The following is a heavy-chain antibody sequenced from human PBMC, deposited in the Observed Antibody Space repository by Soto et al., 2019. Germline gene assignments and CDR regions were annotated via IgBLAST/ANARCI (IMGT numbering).Heavy chain of an antibody. CDR3: AREIAAAPPYYYYGMDV. V-gene: IGHV1-46*01. J-gene: IGHJ6*02. CDR2: INPSGGST. Sequence: GASVKVSCKASGYTFTSYYMHWVRQAPGQGLEWMGIINPSGGSTSYAQKFQGRVTMTRDTSTSTVYMELSSLRSEDTAVYYCAREIAAAPPYYYYGMDVWGQGTTVTVSS. CDR1: GYTFTSYY. D-gene: IGHD6-13*01.